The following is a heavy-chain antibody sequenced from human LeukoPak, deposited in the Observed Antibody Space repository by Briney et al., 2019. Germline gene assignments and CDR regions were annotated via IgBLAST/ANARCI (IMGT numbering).Heavy chain of an antibody. CDR2: IYPGDSDT. CDR1: GYSFTSYW. CDR3: ARLPYCSSTSCYVHAFDI. J-gene: IGHJ3*02. V-gene: IGHV5-51*01. D-gene: IGHD2-2*01. Sequence: GESLKISCKGSGYSFTSYWIGWVRQVPGRGLEWMGIIYPGDSDTRYSPSFQGQVTISADKSISTAYLQWSSLKASDTAMYYCARLPYCSSTSCYVHAFDIWGQGTMVTVSS.